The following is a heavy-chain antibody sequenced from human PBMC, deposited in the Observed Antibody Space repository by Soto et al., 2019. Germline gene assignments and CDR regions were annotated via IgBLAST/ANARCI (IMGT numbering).Heavy chain of an antibody. D-gene: IGHD3-10*01. CDR2: INPNSGGT. CDR1: GYTFTGYY. CDR3: AREGRGSGVVADY. V-gene: IGHV1-2*04. Sequence: ASVKVSCKASGYTFTGYYMHWVRQAPGQGLEWMGWINPNSGGTNYAQKFQGWVTMTRDTSISTAYMELSRLRSDDTAVYYCAREGRGSGVVADYWGQGTLVTVSS. J-gene: IGHJ4*02.